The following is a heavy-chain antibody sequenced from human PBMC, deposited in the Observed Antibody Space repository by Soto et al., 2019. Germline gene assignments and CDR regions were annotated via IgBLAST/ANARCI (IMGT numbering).Heavy chain of an antibody. CDR2: VYYSGNT. D-gene: IGHD6-6*01. Sequence: SETLSLTCSVSGGTISSYYWSWIRQPPGKGLEWIGYVYYSGNTNYNPSLKSRVTITIDTSKTQFSLKLRSVTGADTAVYFCARSISARPEADIWGQGTMVTVSS. CDR1: GGTISSYY. J-gene: IGHJ3*02. V-gene: IGHV4-59*01. CDR3: ARSISARPEADI.